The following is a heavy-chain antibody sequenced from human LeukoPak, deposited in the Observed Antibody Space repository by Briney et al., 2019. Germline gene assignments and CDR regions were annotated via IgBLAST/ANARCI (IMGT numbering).Heavy chain of an antibody. D-gene: IGHD1-26*01. CDR1: GFTFSSYW. V-gene: IGHV3-74*01. J-gene: IGHJ5*02. CDR2: INSDGSST. Sequence: GSLLLSCAASGFTFSSYWMHWVRPAPGKGLVWISRINSDGSSTSYADSVKGRFTISRDNAKNTLYLQMNSLRAEDTAVYYCVRLSWELGDGGVTWGQGTLVTVSS. CDR3: VRLSWELGDGGVT.